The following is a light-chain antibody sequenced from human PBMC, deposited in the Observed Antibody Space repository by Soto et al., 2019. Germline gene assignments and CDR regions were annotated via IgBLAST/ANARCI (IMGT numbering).Light chain of an antibody. CDR2: GAS. CDR1: QSVSSSY. J-gene: IGKJ1*01. Sequence: EIVLTQSPGTLSLSPGERATLSCRASQSVSSSYLAWYQQKPGQAPRLLIYGASSRATGIPDRFSGSGSGTDFTLTISRLEPEDFAVYYGQQYGSSPVTFGQGTKEEIK. CDR3: QQYGSSPVT. V-gene: IGKV3-20*01.